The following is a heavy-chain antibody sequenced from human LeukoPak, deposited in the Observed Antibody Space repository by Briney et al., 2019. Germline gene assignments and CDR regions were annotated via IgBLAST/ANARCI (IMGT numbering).Heavy chain of an antibody. CDR3: MNV. J-gene: IGHJ6*02. D-gene: IGHD1-1*01. CDR2: IRYDGSNK. Sequence: PGGSLRLSCAASGFTFSSYGMHWVRQAPGKGLEWVAFIRYDGSNKYYADSVKGRFTISRDNSKNTLYLYNCAKDWRWEQNIYGMNVWGQGTTVTVSS. CDR1: GFTFSSYG. V-gene: IGHV3-30*02.